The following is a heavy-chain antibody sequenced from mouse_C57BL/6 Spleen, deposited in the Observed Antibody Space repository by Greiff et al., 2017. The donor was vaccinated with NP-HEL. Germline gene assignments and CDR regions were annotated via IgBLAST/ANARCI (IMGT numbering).Heavy chain of an antibody. Sequence: VKLVESGAELVRPGASVTLSCKASGYTFTDYEMHWVKQTPVHGLEWIGAIDPETGGTAYNQKFKGKAILTADKSSSTAYMELRSLTSEDSAVYYCTRGTWGYFDYWGQGTTLTVSS. CDR2: IDPETGGT. CDR1: GYTFTDYE. V-gene: IGHV1-15*01. D-gene: IGHD3-3*01. CDR3: TRGTWGYFDY. J-gene: IGHJ2*01.